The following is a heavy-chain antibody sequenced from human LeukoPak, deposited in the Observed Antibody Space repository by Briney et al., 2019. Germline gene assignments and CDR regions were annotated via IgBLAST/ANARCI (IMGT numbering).Heavy chain of an antibody. CDR3: ARGVEMATIFDY. V-gene: IGHV4-59*01. CDR1: GGSISSYY. J-gene: IGHJ4*02. Sequence: PSETLSLTCTVSGGSISSYYWSWIRQPPGKGLEWIGYIYYSGNTNYNPSLKSRVTTSVDTSKNQFSLKLSSVTAADTAVYYCARGVEMATIFDYWGQGTLVTVSS. CDR2: IYYSGNT. D-gene: IGHD5-24*01.